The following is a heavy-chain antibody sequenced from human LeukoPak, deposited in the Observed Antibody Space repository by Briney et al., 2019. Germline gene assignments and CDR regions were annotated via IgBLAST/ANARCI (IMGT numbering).Heavy chain of an antibody. Sequence: SETLSLTCCVSGGSISRTSYYWGWIRQPPGKGLEWIGTINYSGITYYNPSLQSRVTISVDTSKDQFSLNLSSVTAADTAVFYCARQKAATPPLVDHWGQGTLVTISS. CDR3: ARQKAATPPLVDH. J-gene: IGHJ4*02. D-gene: IGHD1-26*01. CDR2: INYSGIT. V-gene: IGHV4-39*01. CDR1: GGSISRTSYY.